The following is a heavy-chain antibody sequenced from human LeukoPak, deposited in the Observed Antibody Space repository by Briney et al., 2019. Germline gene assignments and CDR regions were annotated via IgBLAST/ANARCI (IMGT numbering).Heavy chain of an antibody. CDR2: IYHSGST. CDR1: GGSISSGGYS. CDR3: ARGLGSGSYPSVNWFDP. J-gene: IGHJ5*02. V-gene: IGHV4-30-2*01. Sequence: SQTLSLTCAVSGGSISSGGYSWSWIRQPPGKGLEWIGYIYHSGSTYYNPSLESRVTISVDRSKNQFSLKLSSVTAADAAVYYCARGLGSGSYPSVNWFDPWGQGTLVTVSS. D-gene: IGHD3-10*01.